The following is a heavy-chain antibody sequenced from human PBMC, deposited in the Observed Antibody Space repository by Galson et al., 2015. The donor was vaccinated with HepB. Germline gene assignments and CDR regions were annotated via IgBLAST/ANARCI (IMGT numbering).Heavy chain of an antibody. Sequence: SLRLSCATSGFTFSSYAMSWVRQAPGKGLEWVSAISGSGGSTYYADSVKGRFTISRDNSKNTLYLQMNSLRAEDTAVYYCAKEYGSSWAFDYWGQGTLVTVSS. CDR3: AKEYGSSWAFDY. CDR1: GFTFSSYA. V-gene: IGHV3-23*01. CDR2: ISGSGGST. J-gene: IGHJ4*02. D-gene: IGHD6-13*01.